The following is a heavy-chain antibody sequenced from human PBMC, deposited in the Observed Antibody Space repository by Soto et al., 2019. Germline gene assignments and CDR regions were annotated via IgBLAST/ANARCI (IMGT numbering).Heavy chain of an antibody. J-gene: IGHJ4*02. V-gene: IGHV1-69*02. CDR1: EGTFNSYT. CDR3: ATNYGSGSTHFDY. D-gene: IGHD3-10*01. Sequence: QVQLVQSGAEVKKPGSSVKVSCTASEGTFNSYTLSWVRQAPGQGLEWMGRVIPMLGMADFAQKFQGRVMITADKSTSPAYMVLSSLRSDDTGLYYCATNYGSGSTHFDYWGQGTLITVSS. CDR2: VIPMLGMA.